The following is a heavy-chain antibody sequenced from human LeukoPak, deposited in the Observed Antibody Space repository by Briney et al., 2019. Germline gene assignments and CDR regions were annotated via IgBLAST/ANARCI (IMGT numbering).Heavy chain of an antibody. CDR2: IYYSGST. J-gene: IGHJ5*02. CDR3: AREGGCSGGSCYSLNWFDP. Sequence: SETLSLTCTVSGGSISSYYWSWIRQPPGKGLEWIGYIYYSGSTNYNPSLKGRVTISVDTSKNQFSLKLSSVTAADTAVYYCAREGGCSGGSCYSLNWFDPWGQGTLVTVSS. CDR1: GGSISSYY. D-gene: IGHD2-15*01. V-gene: IGHV4-59*01.